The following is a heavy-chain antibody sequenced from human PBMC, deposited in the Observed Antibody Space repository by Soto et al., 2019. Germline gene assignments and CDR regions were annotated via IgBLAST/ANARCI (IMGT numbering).Heavy chain of an antibody. CDR2: INPSGGST. Sequence: QVQLVQSGAEVKKPGASVKVSCKASGNTFTSYYMHWVRQAPGQGLEWKGIINPSGGSTSYAQKFQGRVTMTRDTSTSTVYMELSSLRSEDTAVYYCARASCSSTSCYTGNWFDPWGQGTLVTVSS. CDR3: ARASCSSTSCYTGNWFDP. D-gene: IGHD2-2*02. J-gene: IGHJ5*02. CDR1: GNTFTSYY. V-gene: IGHV1-46*01.